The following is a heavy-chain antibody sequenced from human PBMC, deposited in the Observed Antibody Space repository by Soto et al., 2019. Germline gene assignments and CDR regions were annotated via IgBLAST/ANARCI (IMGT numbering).Heavy chain of an antibody. CDR1: GYTFTSSG. V-gene: IGHV1-18*01. D-gene: IGHD3-22*01. J-gene: IGHJ3*01. CDR2: ISAHTGSS. CDR3: ARAFFYQGSDSRGYSFEAFEF. Sequence: QVQLVQSGAEVKKPGASVKVSCKASGYTFTSSGMSWVRQAPGQGLEWMGWISAHTGSSEYAQRFQGRVTMTTDRSTSTAYMELRSLRSDDPAVYYCARAFFYQGSDSRGYSFEAFEFWGPGTLVTVSS.